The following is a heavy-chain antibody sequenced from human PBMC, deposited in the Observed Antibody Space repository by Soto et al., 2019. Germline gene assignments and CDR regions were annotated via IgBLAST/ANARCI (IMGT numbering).Heavy chain of an antibody. D-gene: IGHD3-22*01. Sequence: GGSLRLSCAASGFTFSSYSMNWVRQAPGKGLEWVSSISSSSSYICYADSVKGRFTISRDNAKNSLYLQMNSLRAEDTAVYYCARVSDYYDSSGYYYDWFDPWGQGTLVTVSS. CDR2: ISSSSSYI. V-gene: IGHV3-21*01. J-gene: IGHJ5*02. CDR1: GFTFSSYS. CDR3: ARVSDYYDSSGYYYDWFDP.